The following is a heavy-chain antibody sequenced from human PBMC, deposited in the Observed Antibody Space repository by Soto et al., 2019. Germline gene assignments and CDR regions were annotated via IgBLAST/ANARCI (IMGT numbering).Heavy chain of an antibody. V-gene: IGHV1-69*06. CDR2: IIPIFGTA. D-gene: IGHD6-13*01. CDR1: GGTFSSYA. CDR3: AWGTTWYNWFDP. Sequence: GASVKFSCKASGGTFSSYAMSWVRQAPGQGLEWMGGIIPIFGTANYAQKFQGRVTITADKSLSTAYLQWSSLKASDTAMYYCAWGTTWYNWFDPWGQGTPVTSPQ. J-gene: IGHJ5*02.